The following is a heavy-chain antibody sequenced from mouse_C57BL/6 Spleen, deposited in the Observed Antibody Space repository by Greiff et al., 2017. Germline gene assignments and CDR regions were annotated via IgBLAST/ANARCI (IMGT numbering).Heavy chain of an antibody. Sequence: QVQLQQSGPELVKPGASVKISCKASGYSFTSYYIHWVKQRPGQGLEWIGWIYPGSGNTKYNEKFKGKATLTADTSSSTAYMQLSSLTSEDSAVYYCARGYYDYDGDYFDYWGQGTTLTVSS. CDR1: GYSFTSYY. V-gene: IGHV1-66*01. D-gene: IGHD2-4*01. J-gene: IGHJ2*01. CDR3: ARGYYDYDGDYFDY. CDR2: IYPGSGNT.